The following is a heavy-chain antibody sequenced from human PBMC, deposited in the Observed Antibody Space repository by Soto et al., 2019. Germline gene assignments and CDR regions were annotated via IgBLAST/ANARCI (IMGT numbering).Heavy chain of an antibody. CDR1: GYTFTSYD. J-gene: IGHJ6*03. D-gene: IGHD6-13*01. V-gene: IGHV1-8*01. Sequence: QVQLVQSGAEVKKPGASVKVSCKASGYTFTSYDINWVRQATGQGLEWMGWMNPNSGNTGYAQKFQGKVTMTRNTYISTAYMEMSSLRSEDTAVYYCARGPGSWYFYYMDVWGKGTTVTVSS. CDR2: MNPNSGNT. CDR3: ARGPGSWYFYYMDV.